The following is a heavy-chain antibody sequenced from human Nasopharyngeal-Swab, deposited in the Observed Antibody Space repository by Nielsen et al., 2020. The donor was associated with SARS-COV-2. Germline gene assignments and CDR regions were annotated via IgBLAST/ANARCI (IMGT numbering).Heavy chain of an antibody. J-gene: IGHJ6*03. Sequence: GESLKISCAASGFTFNTCTMNWVRQAPGKGLEWVSSISSSSTYIYYADSVKGRFTISRDNVKNSLYLQMNSLRAEGTAVYYCARDPSDYYYYMDVWSKGTTVTVSS. CDR3: ARDPSDYYYYMDV. CDR2: ISSSSTYI. V-gene: IGHV3-21*01. CDR1: GFTFNTCT.